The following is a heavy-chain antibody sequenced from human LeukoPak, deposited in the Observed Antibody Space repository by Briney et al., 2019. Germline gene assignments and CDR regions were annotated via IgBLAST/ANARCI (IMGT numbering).Heavy chain of an antibody. Sequence: ASVKVSCKASGYTFISYDINWVRQATGQGLEWMGWMDPNSGNTVYAQKFQGRVTLTRNTSISTAYLQLSSLRSDDTAVYYCAGGGPRGSYYAIFDYWGQGTLVTVSS. D-gene: IGHD1-26*01. CDR2: MDPNSGNT. J-gene: IGHJ4*02. CDR3: AGGGPRGSYYAIFDY. CDR1: GYTFISYD. V-gene: IGHV1-8*01.